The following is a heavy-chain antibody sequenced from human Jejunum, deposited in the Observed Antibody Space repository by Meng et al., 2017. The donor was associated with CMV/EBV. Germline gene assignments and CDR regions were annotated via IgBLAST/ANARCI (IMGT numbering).Heavy chain of an antibody. Sequence: SFAASGFTFSAYGMHWVRQAPGKGLEWVSLISGSTPYIYYADSVKGRFTISRDNAKNSVYLQMNSLRAEDTAVYYCARGVFDSWGQGTLVTVSS. D-gene: IGHD2-8*01. CDR3: ARGVFDS. V-gene: IGHV3-21*01. J-gene: IGHJ4*02. CDR2: ISGSTPYI. CDR1: GFTFSAYG.